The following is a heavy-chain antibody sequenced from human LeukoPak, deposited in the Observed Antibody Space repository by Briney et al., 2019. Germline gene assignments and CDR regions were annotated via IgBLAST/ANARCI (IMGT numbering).Heavy chain of an antibody. CDR3: ARTNYGDYFDY. CDR2: IYSSGTT. J-gene: IGHJ4*02. D-gene: IGHD4-17*01. Sequence: SETLSLTCIVSGGSISSNSHYWGWIRQPPGKGLEWIGSIYSSGTTYYNPSLKSRVTISVDTSKNQFSLKLSSVTAADTAVYYCARTNYGDYFDYWGQGTLVTVSS. CDR1: GGSISSNSHY. V-gene: IGHV4-39*01.